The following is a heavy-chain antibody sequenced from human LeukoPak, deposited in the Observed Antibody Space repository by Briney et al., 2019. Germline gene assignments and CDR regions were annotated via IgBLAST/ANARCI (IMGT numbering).Heavy chain of an antibody. CDR1: GFTVSSNY. D-gene: IGHD5-24*01. J-gene: IGHJ4*02. CDR2: IYSGGST. Sequence: GGSLRLSCAASGFTVSSNYMSWVRQAPGKGLEWVSVIYSGGSTYYADSVKGRFTISRDNSKNTLYLQMNSLRAEDTAVYYCARGERWLYFDYWAREPWSPSPQ. V-gene: IGHV3-53*01. CDR3: ARGERWLYFDY.